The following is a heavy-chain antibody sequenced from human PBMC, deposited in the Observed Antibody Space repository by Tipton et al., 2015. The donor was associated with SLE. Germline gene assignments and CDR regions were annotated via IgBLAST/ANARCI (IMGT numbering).Heavy chain of an antibody. J-gene: IGHJ4*02. CDR3: AKGGDVTMVQGVFDY. D-gene: IGHD3-10*01. CDR2: ISWNSGSI. CDR1: GFTFSSYG. Sequence: SLRLSCAASGFTFSSYGMHWVRQAPGKGLEWVSGISWNSGSIGYADSVKGRFTISRDNAKNSLYLQMNSLRAEDMALYYCAKGGDVTMVQGVFDYWGQGTLVTVSS. V-gene: IGHV3-9*03.